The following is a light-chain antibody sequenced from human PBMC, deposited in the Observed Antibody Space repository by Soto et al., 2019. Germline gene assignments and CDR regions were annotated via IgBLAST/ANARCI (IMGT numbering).Light chain of an antibody. J-gene: IGKJ4*01. CDR2: KAS. CDR1: QSISSW. CDR3: QHYNSYPLT. Sequence: DIQMTQSPSTLSASVGDRVTITCRASQSISSWLAWYQQKPGKAPNLLIYKASSLESGVPSRFSGSGSGTAFTLTISSLQPDDVATYYCQHYNSYPLTFGGGTKVEIK. V-gene: IGKV1-5*03.